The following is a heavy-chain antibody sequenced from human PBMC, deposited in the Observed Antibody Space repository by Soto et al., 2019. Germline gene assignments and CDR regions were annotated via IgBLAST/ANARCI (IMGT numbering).Heavy chain of an antibody. V-gene: IGHV3-30*18. CDR3: AKDLHLSGPFDY. CDR2: ISYDGSNK. Sequence: GGSLRLSCAASGFTFSSYGMHWVRQAPGKGLEWVAVISYDGSNKYYADSVKGRFTISRDNSKNTLYLQMNSLRAEDTAVYYCAKDLHLSGPFDYWGQGTLVTVSS. CDR1: GFTFSSYG. D-gene: IGHD3-10*01. J-gene: IGHJ4*02.